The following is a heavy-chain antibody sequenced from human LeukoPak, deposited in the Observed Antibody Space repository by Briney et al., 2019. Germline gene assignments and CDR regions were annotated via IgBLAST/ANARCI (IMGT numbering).Heavy chain of an antibody. Sequence: PGGSLRLSCSASGFTFSDYVMTWVRQAPGKGLEWVSAISGSGGSTHYADSVKGRFTISRDNSKNTLYLQMNSLRAEDTAVYYCAKDPPLRRIVVVPAAIPDYWGQGTLVTVSS. CDR3: AKDPPLRRIVVVPAAIPDY. J-gene: IGHJ4*02. D-gene: IGHD2-2*01. CDR2: ISGSGGST. CDR1: GFTFSDYV. V-gene: IGHV3-23*01.